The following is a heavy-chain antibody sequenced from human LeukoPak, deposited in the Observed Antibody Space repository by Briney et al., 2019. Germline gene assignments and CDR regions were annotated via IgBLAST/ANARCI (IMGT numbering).Heavy chain of an antibody. V-gene: IGHV1-2*02. D-gene: IGHD2-15*01. CDR3: ARGVVAATFYYYMDV. J-gene: IGHJ6*03. CDR2: NNPQSGGT. CDR1: GYTFTSYD. Sequence: ASVKVSCKASGYTFTSYDINWVRQAPGQGLEWMGWNNPQSGGTNYAQKFQGRVTMTRDTSISTAYMELSRLRSDDTAVYYCARGVVAATFYYYMDVWGKGTTVTVSS.